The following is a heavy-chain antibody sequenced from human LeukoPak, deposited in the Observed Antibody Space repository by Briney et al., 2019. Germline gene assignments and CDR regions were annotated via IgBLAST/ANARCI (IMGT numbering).Heavy chain of an antibody. J-gene: IGHJ4*02. V-gene: IGHV4-38-2*01. CDR1: GYSISSGYY. Sequence: SETLSLTCAVSGYSISSGYYWGWIRQHPGKGLEWIGSIYHSGSTYYNPSLKSRVTISADTSKNQFSLKLSSVTAADTAVYYCARRAMVYYFDYWGQGTLVTVSS. CDR3: ARRAMVYYFDY. D-gene: IGHD5-18*01. CDR2: IYHSGST.